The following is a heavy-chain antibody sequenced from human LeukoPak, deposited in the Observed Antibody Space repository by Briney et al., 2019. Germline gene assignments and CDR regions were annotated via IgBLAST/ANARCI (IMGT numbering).Heavy chain of an antibody. D-gene: IGHD2-21*02. CDR2: IYYSGST. Sequence: PSETLPLTCTVSGGSISSYYWSWIRQPPGKGLEWIGYIYYSGSTNYNPSLKSRVTISVDTSKNQFSPKLSSVTAADTAVYYCARTASRRYYYYYGMDVWGQGTTVTVSS. CDR3: ARTASRRYYYYYGMDV. CDR1: GGSISSYY. V-gene: IGHV4-59*01. J-gene: IGHJ6*02.